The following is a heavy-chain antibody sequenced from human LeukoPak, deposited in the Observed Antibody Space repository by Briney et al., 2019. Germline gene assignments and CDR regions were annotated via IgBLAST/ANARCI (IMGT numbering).Heavy chain of an antibody. D-gene: IGHD3-10*01. J-gene: IGHJ6*02. CDR1: GGSISDYY. CDR3: ARTRRHYYPSGNKVTPWPADLDV. CDR2: MYHSENA. Sequence: PSETLSLTCTVSGGSISDYYWTWIRQPPGKRLEWVGYMYHSENAKYNPSLESRLTISIDTSKSQFSLKLSSVTAADTATYYCARTRRHYYPSGNKVTPWPADLDVWGQGTTVTVSS. V-gene: IGHV4-59*01.